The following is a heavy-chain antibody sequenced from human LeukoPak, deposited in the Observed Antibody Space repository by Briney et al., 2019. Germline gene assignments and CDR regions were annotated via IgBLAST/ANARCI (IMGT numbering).Heavy chain of an antibody. CDR3: ATISRGIAVDHDAFDV. D-gene: IGHD6-19*01. J-gene: IGHJ3*01. CDR1: GYTFTSYG. CDR2: ISAYNGNT. Sequence: ASVKVSCKASGYTFTSYGISWVRQAPGQGLEWMGWISAYNGNTNYAQKLQGRVTITRDTSASTAYMELSSLRSEDTSVYYCATISRGIAVDHDAFDVWGQGTMVTVSS. V-gene: IGHV1-18*01.